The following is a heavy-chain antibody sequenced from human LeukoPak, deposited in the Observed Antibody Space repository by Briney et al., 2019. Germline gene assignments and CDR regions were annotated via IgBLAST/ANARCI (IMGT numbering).Heavy chain of an antibody. CDR2: IYYSGST. J-gene: IGHJ4*02. CDR1: GGSISSSSYY. V-gene: IGHV4-39*07. D-gene: IGHD3-22*01. CDR3: ARVHRSTVIVVGVYYFDY. Sequence: PSETLSLTCTVSGGSISSSSYYWGWIPQPPGKGLEWIGSIYYSGSTYYNPSLKSRVTISVDTSKNQFSLKLSSVTAADTAVYYCARVHRSTVIVVGVYYFDYWGQGTLVTVSS.